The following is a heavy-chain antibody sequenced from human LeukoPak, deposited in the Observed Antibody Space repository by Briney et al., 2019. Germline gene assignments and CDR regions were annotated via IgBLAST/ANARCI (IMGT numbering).Heavy chain of an antibody. Sequence: GASVTVSCKPSGYTFTSYAISWVRQAPGQGLEWMGGIIPIFGTANYAQKFQGRVTITADESTSTAYMELSSLRSEDTAVYYCARGVDDSSGPNLFAWDYWGQGTLVTVSS. D-gene: IGHD3-22*01. CDR2: IIPIFGTA. J-gene: IGHJ4*02. CDR3: ARGVDDSSGPNLFAWDY. CDR1: GYTFTSYA. V-gene: IGHV1-69*13.